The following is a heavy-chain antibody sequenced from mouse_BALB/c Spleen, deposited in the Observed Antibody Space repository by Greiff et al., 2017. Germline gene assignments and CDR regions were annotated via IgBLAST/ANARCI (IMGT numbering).Heavy chain of an antibody. CDR2: ISYSGST. CDR1: GYSITSDYA. J-gene: IGHJ3*01. CDR3: AREGRNAY. V-gene: IGHV3-2*02. Sequence: EVQGVESGPGLVKPSQSLSLTCTVTGYSITSDYAWNWIRQFPGNKLEWMGYISYSGSTSYNPSLKSRISITRDTSKNQFFLQLNSVTTEDTATYYCAREGRNAYWGQGTLVTVSA.